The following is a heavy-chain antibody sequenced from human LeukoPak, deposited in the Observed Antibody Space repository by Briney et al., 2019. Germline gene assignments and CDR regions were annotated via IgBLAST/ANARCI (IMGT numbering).Heavy chain of an antibody. Sequence: PGGSLRLSCEASGFETSEFSFSIYSMNWVRQAPGKGLEWVSYIISNGETIFYADSVKGRFTISRDNDKNSLYLQMNSLRVEDTAVYYCATSRTAWYYPFDSWGQGTLVTVSS. D-gene: IGHD6-13*01. CDR1: GFETSEFSFSIYS. J-gene: IGHJ4*02. CDR2: IISNGETI. CDR3: ATSRTAWYYPFDS. V-gene: IGHV3-48*01.